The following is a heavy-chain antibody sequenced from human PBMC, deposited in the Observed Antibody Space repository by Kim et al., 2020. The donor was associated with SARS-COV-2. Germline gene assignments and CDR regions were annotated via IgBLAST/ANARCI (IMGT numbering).Heavy chain of an antibody. Sequence: SVKVSCKASGYTFTYRYLHWVRQAPRQALEWMGWITPFNGNTNYAQKFQDRVTITRDRSMSTAYMELSSLRSEDTAMYYCAASGEPPYYYYGMDVWGQGTTVTVSS. D-gene: IGHD3-10*01. V-gene: IGHV1-45*03. CDR2: ITPFNGNT. CDR1: GYTFTYRY. CDR3: AASGEPPYYYYGMDV. J-gene: IGHJ6*02.